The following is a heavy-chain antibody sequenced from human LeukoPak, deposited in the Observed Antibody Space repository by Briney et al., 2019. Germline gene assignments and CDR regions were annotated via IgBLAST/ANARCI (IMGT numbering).Heavy chain of an antibody. D-gene: IGHD3-22*01. CDR2: IWYDGSNK. CDR3: ARTPITMIPKGHYYYGMDV. Sequence: PGGSLRLSCAASGFTFSSYGMHWVRQAPGKGLEWVAVIWYDGSNKYYADSVKGRFTISRDNSKNTLYLQMNSLRAEDTAVYYCARTPITMIPKGHYYYGMDVWGQGTTVTVSS. CDR1: GFTFSSYG. J-gene: IGHJ6*02. V-gene: IGHV3-33*01.